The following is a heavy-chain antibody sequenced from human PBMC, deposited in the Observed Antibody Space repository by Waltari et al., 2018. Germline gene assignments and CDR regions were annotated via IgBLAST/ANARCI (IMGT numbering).Heavy chain of an antibody. J-gene: IGHJ4*02. V-gene: IGHV3-48*01. CDR2: ISSSSSTI. CDR1: GFTFSSYS. Sequence: EVQLVESGGGLVQPGGSLRLSCAASGFTFSSYSMNWVRQAPGKGLECVSYISSSSSTIYYADSVKGRFTISRDNAKNSLYLQMNSLRAEDTAVYYCASRPELLDYWGQGTLVTVSS. CDR3: ASRPELLDY. D-gene: IGHD1-26*01.